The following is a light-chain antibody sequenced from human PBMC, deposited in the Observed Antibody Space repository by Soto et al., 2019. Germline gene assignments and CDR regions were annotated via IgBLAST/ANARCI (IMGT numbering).Light chain of an antibody. CDR1: QSVSTW. Sequence: DIQLTQSPSTLSASVGDRVTMTCRASQSVSTWLAWYQQKPGKAPKVLIHKPSTLEHGVPSRFSGSGSGTVLTIPPSPLQPDDSATYYCHQFHDFSVTFGGGTKVQI. J-gene: IGKJ4*01. CDR3: HQFHDFSVT. V-gene: IGKV1-5*03. CDR2: KPS.